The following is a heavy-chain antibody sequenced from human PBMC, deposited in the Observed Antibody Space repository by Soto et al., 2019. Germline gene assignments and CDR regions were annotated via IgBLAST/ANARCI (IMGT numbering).Heavy chain of an antibody. V-gene: IGHV4-30-4*08. CDR3: AREDDGGDRDYYGLDV. CDR2: IHYRGSI. D-gene: IGHD2-21*02. CDR1: GYSINSDKYY. J-gene: IGHJ6*02. Sequence: SETLSLTCSFSGYSINSDKYYWGWIRQPPGKGLEWIGNIHYRGSIIYNPSFKSRVTISVDTSKNQFSLQLSSVTAADTAVYFCAREDDGGDRDYYGLDVWGQGTTVTVSS.